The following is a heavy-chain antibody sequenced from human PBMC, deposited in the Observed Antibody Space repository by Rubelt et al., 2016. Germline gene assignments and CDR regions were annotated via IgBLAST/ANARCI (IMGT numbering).Heavy chain of an antibody. V-gene: IGHV1-8*01. CDR3: ARGSSYSSSWYGFDP. D-gene: IGHD6-13*01. J-gene: IGHJ5*02. CDR2: NSGNT. Sequence: NSGNTGYAQKFHGRVTMTRDKSINTAYMELSSLRFDDTAVYYCARGSSYSSSWYGFDPWGQGTLVTVSS.